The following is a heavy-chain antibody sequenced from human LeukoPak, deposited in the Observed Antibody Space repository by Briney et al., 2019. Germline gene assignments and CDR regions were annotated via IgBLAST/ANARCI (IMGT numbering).Heavy chain of an antibody. CDR1: GLTYHSYA. CDR2: IWGSGTPT. V-gene: IGHV3-23*01. J-gene: IGHJ5*02. D-gene: IGHD3-9*01. Sequence: GVPLTLPCTPSGLTYHSYAIRGAPRSPGGAREWVSTIWGSGTPTLHTHSMRGRFTISRDNSKNTLYLQMNSLRGEATAVYFCAKGRTHDPFTGSPWGQGTLVTVSS. CDR3: AKGRTHDPFTGSP.